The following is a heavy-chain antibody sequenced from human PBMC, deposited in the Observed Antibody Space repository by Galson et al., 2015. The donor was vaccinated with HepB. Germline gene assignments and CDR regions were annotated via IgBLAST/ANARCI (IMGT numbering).Heavy chain of an antibody. CDR3: ARVGRTTATT. Sequence: SLRLSCAASGFTFSSYGMHWVRQAPGKGLEWVAVISYDGSNNNYADSVKGRFTISRDNPKNTLYLQMNRLRGGDTAVYYCARVGRTTATTWGQGSRVTVSS. D-gene: IGHD1-1*01. CDR2: ISYDGSNN. V-gene: IGHV3-30*03. J-gene: IGHJ4*02. CDR1: GFTFSSYG.